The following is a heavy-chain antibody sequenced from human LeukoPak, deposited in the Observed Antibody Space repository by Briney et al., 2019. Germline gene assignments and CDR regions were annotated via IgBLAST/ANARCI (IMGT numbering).Heavy chain of an antibody. CDR1: AFTFSNYA. D-gene: IGHD3-10*01. CDR3: ASEPIRGVTPYYYYMDV. Sequence: PGGSLRLSCAASAFTFSNYAMSWVRQAPGKGLEWVSTISNSDSSTYYADSVKGRFTISRDNSKNTLYLQMNSLRAEDTAVYYCASEPIRGVTPYYYYMDVWGKGTTVTVSS. CDR2: ISNSDSST. V-gene: IGHV3-23*01. J-gene: IGHJ6*03.